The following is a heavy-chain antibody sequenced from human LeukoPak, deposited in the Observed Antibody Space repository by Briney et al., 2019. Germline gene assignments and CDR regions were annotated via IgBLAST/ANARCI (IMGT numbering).Heavy chain of an antibody. V-gene: IGHV3-23*01. Sequence: QTGGSLRLSCAASGFTFRSYAMTWVRQAPGKGLEWVSLIRGSGTTYYADSVKGRFTISGDNSKNTVYLEMNSLRGEDTAVYYCAKDGSYLGSFGGHYYLDFWGQGTRVTVSS. CDR1: GFTFRSYA. D-gene: IGHD3-16*01. CDR3: AKDGSYLGSFGGHYYLDF. CDR2: IRGSGTT. J-gene: IGHJ4*02.